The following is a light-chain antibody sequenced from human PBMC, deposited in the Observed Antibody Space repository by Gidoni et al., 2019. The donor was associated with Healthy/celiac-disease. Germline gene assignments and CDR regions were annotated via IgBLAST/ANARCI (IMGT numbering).Light chain of an antibody. V-gene: IGLV3-19*01. CDR1: SLRSYY. CDR3: NSRDSSGNHPVV. J-gene: IGLJ2*01. Sequence: SSELTQDPAVSVALGQTVRITCQGDSLRSYYASWYQQKPGQAPVLVIYGKNNRPSGIPDRFSGSSSGNTASLTITGAQAEDEADYYCNSRDSSGNHPVVFGGGTKPTVL. CDR2: GKN.